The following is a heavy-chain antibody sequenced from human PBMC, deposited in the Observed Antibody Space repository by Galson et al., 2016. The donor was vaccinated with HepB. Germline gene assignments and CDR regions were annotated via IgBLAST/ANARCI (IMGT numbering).Heavy chain of an antibody. Sequence: SVKVSCKASGGTFSSYAISWVRQAPGQGLEWMGGIIPIFGTANYAQKFQGRVTITADKPTSTAYMELSSLRSEDTAVYYGASSGDLGDLYCSSTSCPPDYYGMDVWGQGTTVTVSS. CDR2: IIPIFGTA. V-gene: IGHV1-69*06. D-gene: IGHD2-2*01. CDR3: ASSGDLGDLYCSSTSCPPDYYGMDV. CDR1: GGTFSSYA. J-gene: IGHJ6*02.